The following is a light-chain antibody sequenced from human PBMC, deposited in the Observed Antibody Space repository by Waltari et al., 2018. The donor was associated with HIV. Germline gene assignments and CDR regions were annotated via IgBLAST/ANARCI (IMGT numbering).Light chain of an antibody. Sequence: QSALTQPPSASGSPGPSVTISCNGTSSDVGGNNYVPWYQQYPGKAPRLMIYEVYKRPSGVPHRFSGSKSGNTASLTVSGLQAEDEANYYCSSYAGINTYVLFGGGTKLTVL. CDR1: SSDVGGNNY. CDR3: SSYAGINTYVL. V-gene: IGLV2-8*01. J-gene: IGLJ2*01. CDR2: EVY.